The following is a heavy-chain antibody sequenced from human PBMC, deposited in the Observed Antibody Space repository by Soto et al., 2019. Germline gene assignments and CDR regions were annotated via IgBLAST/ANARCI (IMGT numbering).Heavy chain of an antibody. Sequence: GGSLRLSCAASGFAFSSYWMSWVRQAPGKGLEWVANIKRDGSEKYCVDSVKGRFTISRDNANNSLYLQMNSLRAEDTAVYYCARGQYSDYGIRAFDVWGQGTMVTVS. D-gene: IGHD4-17*01. J-gene: IGHJ3*01. V-gene: IGHV3-7*04. CDR2: IKRDGSEK. CDR1: GFAFSSYW. CDR3: ARGQYSDYGIRAFDV.